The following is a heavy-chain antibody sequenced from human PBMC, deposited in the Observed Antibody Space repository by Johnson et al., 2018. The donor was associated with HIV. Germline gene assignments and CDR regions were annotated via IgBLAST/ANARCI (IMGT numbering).Heavy chain of an antibody. J-gene: IGHJ3*01. Sequence: VQLVESGGGLVQPGGSLRLSCAASGFTVSNNYMNWVRQTPGKGLEWVSVVHRDERLYYADSVKGRFRLSRDNSKNTLYLQMNRLRVEDTAVYYCARDDLDSGGFLMAFSVWGQGTTVTVSS. CDR2: VHRDERL. CDR1: GFTVSNNY. CDR3: ARDDLDSGGFLMAFSV. V-gene: IGHV3-66*01. D-gene: IGHD2-15*01.